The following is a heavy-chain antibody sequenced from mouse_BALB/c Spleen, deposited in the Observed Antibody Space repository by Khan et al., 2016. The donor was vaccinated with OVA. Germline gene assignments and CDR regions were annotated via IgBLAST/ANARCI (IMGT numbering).Heavy chain of an antibody. CDR3: ARGGATYYRKDVSAMDY. D-gene: IGHD2-12*01. V-gene: IGHV9-4*02. J-gene: IGHJ4*01. CDR1: GYTFTTAG. CDR2: INTHSGVP. Sequence: QIQLVQSGPELKKPGETVRISCKASGYTFTTAGMQWVQKMPGKGLKWIGWINTHSGVPKYAEDFKGRFAFSLETSASTVYLQITNLKNEDTATDFGARGGATYYRKDVSAMDYWGQGTSVTVSS.